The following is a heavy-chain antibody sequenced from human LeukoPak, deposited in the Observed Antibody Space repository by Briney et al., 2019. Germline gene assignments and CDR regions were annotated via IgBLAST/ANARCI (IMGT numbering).Heavy chain of an antibody. CDR2: IIPIFGTA. CDR3: ARSHSVDSGGSCYRY. Sequence: SVTVSCKASGGTFSSYAISWVRQAPGQGLEWMGGIIPIFGTANYAQKFQGRVTITADESRSTAYMELSSLSSEDTAEYYCARSHSVDSGGSCYRYWGQGTLVTVSS. CDR1: GGTFSSYA. J-gene: IGHJ4*02. V-gene: IGHV1-69*13. D-gene: IGHD2-15*01.